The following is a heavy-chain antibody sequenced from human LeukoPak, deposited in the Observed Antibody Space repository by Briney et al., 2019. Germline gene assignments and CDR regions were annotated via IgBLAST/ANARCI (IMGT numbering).Heavy chain of an antibody. Sequence: ASVKVSCKASGYSFTGYYMHWVRQAPGQGLEWMGWINPNSGGTKNAQKFQGRVTMTRDTSISTAYMELSGLTSDDTAVYYCATRHIAGAGTAYWGQGTLATVSS. V-gene: IGHV1-2*02. CDR1: GYSFTGYY. CDR2: INPNSGGT. J-gene: IGHJ4*01. D-gene: IGHD6-19*01. CDR3: ATRHIAGAGTAY.